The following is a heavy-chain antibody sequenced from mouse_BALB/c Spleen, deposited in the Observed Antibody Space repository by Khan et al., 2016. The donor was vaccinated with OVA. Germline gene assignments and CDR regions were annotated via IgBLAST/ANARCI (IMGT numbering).Heavy chain of an antibody. D-gene: IGHD1-1*01. V-gene: IGHV5-6*01. CDR1: GFTFSTYG. J-gene: IGHJ3*01. Sequence: EVELVESGGDLVKPGGSLKLSCAASGFTFSTYGMSWVRQAPDKRLEWVANVSTGGSYTYYPDSVKGRFTISRDNAKNTLYLQMSGLRSEDTAMFYCTRLAYYYDSEGFDYWGQGTLVTVSA. CDR2: VSTGGSYT. CDR3: TRLAYYYDSEGFDY.